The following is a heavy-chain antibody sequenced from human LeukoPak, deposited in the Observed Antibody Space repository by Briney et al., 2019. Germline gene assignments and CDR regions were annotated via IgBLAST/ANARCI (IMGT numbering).Heavy chain of an antibody. CDR1: GYAFTGYY. Sequence: ASVTVSCKASGYAFTGYYMHWVRQAPGQGLEWMGWINPNSGGTNYAQKFQGRVTMTRDTSTSTAYMELSRLRSDDTAVYYCARGQEKLTGPDYWGQGTLVTVSS. CDR3: ARGQEKLTGPDY. J-gene: IGHJ4*02. D-gene: IGHD1-20*01. V-gene: IGHV1-2*02. CDR2: INPNSGGT.